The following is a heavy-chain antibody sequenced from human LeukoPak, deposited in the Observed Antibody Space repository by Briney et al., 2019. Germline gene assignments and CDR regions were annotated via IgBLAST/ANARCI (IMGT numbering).Heavy chain of an antibody. Sequence: SQTLSLTCAISGDSVSSNSAAWNWIRQSPSRGLGWLGRTYYRSKWYNDYAVSVKSRITINPDTSKNQFSLQLNSMTPEDTAVYYCAKAYSSGWYYFDYWGQGTLVTVSS. D-gene: IGHD6-19*01. J-gene: IGHJ4*02. CDR1: GDSVSSNSAA. CDR2: TYYRSKWYN. CDR3: AKAYSSGWYYFDY. V-gene: IGHV6-1*01.